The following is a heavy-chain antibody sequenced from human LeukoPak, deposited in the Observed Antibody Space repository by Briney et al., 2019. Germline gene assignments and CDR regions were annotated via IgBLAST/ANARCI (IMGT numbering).Heavy chain of an antibody. D-gene: IGHD2-21*01. CDR1: GFTFSSNY. Sequence: GGSLRLSCAASGFTFSSNYMSWVRQAPGKGREWVSVIYSGGSTYYAASVKGRFTISRDNSKNTLYLQMNSLRAEDTAVYYCARDSVFALGAFDIWGQGTMVTVSS. J-gene: IGHJ3*02. CDR3: ARDSVFALGAFDI. V-gene: IGHV3-53*01. CDR2: IYSGGST.